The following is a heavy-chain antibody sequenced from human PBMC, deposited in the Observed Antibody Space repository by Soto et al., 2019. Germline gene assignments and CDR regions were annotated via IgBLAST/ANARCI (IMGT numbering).Heavy chain of an antibody. V-gene: IGHV3-33*01. J-gene: IGHJ4*02. CDR3: ARDFGFNYLAFDF. D-gene: IGHD3-10*01. CDR1: GFIFRNNG. CDR2: IWTDGGGQ. Sequence: QVQLVESGGGVVQPGTSLRLSCVASGFIFRNNGMHWVRQAPGKGLEWVAVIWTDGGGQFYVDSVKGRFTISRDNFRNTLFLEMNSLRAEDTAVYYCARDFGFNYLAFDFWGQGTLVTVSS.